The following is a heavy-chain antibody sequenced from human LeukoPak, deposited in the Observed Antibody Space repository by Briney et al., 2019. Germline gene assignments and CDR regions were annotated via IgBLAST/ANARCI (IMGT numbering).Heavy chain of an antibody. CDR3: ARLDRSGYEMGGTWFDP. V-gene: IGHV4-59*08. CDR2: IYYTGST. D-gene: IGHD3-22*01. CDR1: GASIRSSY. J-gene: IGHJ5*02. Sequence: SETLSLTCTVSGASIRSSYWSWLRQPPGKGLEWIGYIYYTGSTNSNPSLKSRVTVSVDTSKNQFSLKLNSMTAADTAIYYCARLDRSGYEMGGTWFDPWGQGTQVTVSS.